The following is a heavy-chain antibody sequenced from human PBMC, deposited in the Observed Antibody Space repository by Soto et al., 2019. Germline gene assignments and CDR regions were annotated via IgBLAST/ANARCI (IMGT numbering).Heavy chain of an antibody. J-gene: IGHJ5*02. CDR1: GYNFSTYG. Sequence: QVQLVQSGAEVKKPGASVKVSFKSSGYNFSTYGFSWVRKAPGQGIEWMGWIGADNGDTNYAQNFQGRVTMTTDTSTTTSYMELRSLTSDDTAVYFCARDWKGAEGFDPWGQGTLVTVSS. V-gene: IGHV1-18*01. D-gene: IGHD1-1*01. CDR2: IGADNGDT. CDR3: ARDWKGAEGFDP.